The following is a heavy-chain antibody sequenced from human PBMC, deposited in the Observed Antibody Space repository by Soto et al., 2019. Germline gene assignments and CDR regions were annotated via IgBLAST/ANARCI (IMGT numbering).Heavy chain of an antibody. V-gene: IGHV4-61*01. J-gene: IGHJ5*02. Sequence: SETLSLTCTVSGGSVSSGSYYWSWIRQPPGKGLEWIGYIYYSGSTNYNPSLKSRVTISVDTSKNQFSLKLSSVTAADTAVYYCAREAYYYDSSGYFWFDPWGQGTLVTVSS. CDR3: AREAYYYDSSGYFWFDP. D-gene: IGHD3-22*01. CDR1: GGSVSSGSYY. CDR2: IYYSGST.